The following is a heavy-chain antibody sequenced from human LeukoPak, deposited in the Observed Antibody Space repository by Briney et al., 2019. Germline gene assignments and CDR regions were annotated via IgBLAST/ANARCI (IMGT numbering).Heavy chain of an antibody. CDR2: INPNSGGT. J-gene: IGHJ4*02. CDR1: GYTFTGYY. CDR3: AREFGSTSCHDY. Sequence: ASVKVSCKASGYTFTGYYMHWVRQAPGQGLEWMGWINPNSGGTNYAQKFRGRVTVTRDTSISTAYMELSRLRSDDTAVYYCAREFGSTSCHDYWGQGTLVTVSS. D-gene: IGHD2-2*01. V-gene: IGHV1-2*02.